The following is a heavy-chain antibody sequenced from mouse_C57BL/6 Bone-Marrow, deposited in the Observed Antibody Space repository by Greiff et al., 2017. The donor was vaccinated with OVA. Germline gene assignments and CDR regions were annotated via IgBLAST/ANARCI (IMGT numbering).Heavy chain of an antibody. CDR3: EGEVITTVGRDYFDY. CDR2: INPNNGGT. J-gene: IGHJ2*01. Sequence: EVQLQQSGPELVKPGASVKISCKASGYTFTDYYMNWVKQSPGKSLEWIGDINPNNGGTSYNQKFKGKATLTVDKSSSTAYMELRSLTSEDSAVYYCEGEVITTVGRDYFDYWGQGTTLTVSS. D-gene: IGHD1-1*01. V-gene: IGHV1-26*01. CDR1: GYTFTDYY.